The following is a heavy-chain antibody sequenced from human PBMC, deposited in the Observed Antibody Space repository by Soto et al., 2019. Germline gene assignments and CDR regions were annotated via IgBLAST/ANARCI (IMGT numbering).Heavy chain of an antibody. CDR1: GGSFSGYY. CDR2: INHSGGT. CDR3: ACRIAAAPLDDAFDI. V-gene: IGHV4-34*01. J-gene: IGHJ3*02. D-gene: IGHD6-13*01. Sequence: PSETLSLTCAVYGGSFSGYYWTWIRQPPGKGLEWIGEINHSGGTNYNPSLESRVTISVDTSKNQFSLKLYSVTAADTAVYYCACRIAAAPLDDAFDIGGKGKMVTVPS.